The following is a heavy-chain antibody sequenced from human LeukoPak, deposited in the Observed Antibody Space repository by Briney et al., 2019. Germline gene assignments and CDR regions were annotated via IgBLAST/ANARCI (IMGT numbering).Heavy chain of an antibody. V-gene: IGHV4-4*02. CDR2: IYHSGST. Sequence: PSETLSLTCAVSGGSISSSNWWSWVRPPPGKGLEWIGEIYHSGSTNYNPSLKSRVTISVDKSKNQFSLKLSSVTAADTAVYYCAASGELPRIFDYWGQGTLVTVSS. D-gene: IGHD1-26*01. CDR1: GGSISSSNW. CDR3: AASGELPRIFDY. J-gene: IGHJ4*02.